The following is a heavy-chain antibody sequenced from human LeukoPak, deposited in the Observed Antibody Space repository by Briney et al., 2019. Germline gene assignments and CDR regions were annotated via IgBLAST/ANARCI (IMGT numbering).Heavy chain of an antibody. CDR1: GFTFSSYA. D-gene: IGHD2-2*01. Sequence: HPGGSLRLSCAASGFTFSSYAMHWVRQAPGKGLEWVAVISYDGTNKYYADSVKGRFTISRDNSKNTLYLQMNSLRAEDTAVYYCAKVRGYCSSTSCYYWFDPWGQGTLVTVSS. CDR3: AKVRGYCSSTSCYYWFDP. J-gene: IGHJ5*02. CDR2: ISYDGTNK. V-gene: IGHV3-30*04.